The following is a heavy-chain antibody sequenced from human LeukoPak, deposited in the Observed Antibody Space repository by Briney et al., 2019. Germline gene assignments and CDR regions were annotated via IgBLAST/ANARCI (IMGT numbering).Heavy chain of an antibody. CDR1: GGSIGSGGYS. Sequence: SETLSLTCAVSGGSIGSGGYSWSWIRQPPGKGLEWIGYIYHSGSTYYNPSLKSRVTISVDRSKNQFSLKLSSVTAADTAVYYCARSGYSSSWRNATFDYWGQGTLVTVSS. J-gene: IGHJ4*02. D-gene: IGHD6-13*01. V-gene: IGHV4-30-2*01. CDR3: ARSGYSSSWRNATFDY. CDR2: IYHSGST.